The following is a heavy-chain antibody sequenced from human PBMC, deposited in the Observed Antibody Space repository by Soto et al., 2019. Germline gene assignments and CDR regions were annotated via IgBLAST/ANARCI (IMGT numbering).Heavy chain of an antibody. V-gene: IGHV1-69*06. CDR3: ARDTVDLFGYLDV. D-gene: IGHD2-21*01. CDR1: GGTFASYS. Sequence: QEELVQSGAEVKKPGSSVNVSCKASGGTFASYSITWVRQAPGQRLEWMGEIIPLLKTVNYAQKFQGRVTITGDRSTSTVYMALSRLRSDGTAVYYCARDTVDLFGYLDVWGHGTTVTVS. J-gene: IGHJ6*02. CDR2: IIPLLKTV.